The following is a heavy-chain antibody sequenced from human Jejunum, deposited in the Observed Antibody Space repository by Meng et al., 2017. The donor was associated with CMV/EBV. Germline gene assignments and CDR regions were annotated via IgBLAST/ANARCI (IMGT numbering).Heavy chain of an antibody. CDR1: FNIYW. J-gene: IGHJ4*02. V-gene: IGHV3-7*01. CDR2: IKNDGSEQ. Sequence: FNIYWMTWVRQGPGKGLEWVADIKNDGSEQNYVDSVKGRFTISRDNVRNSLYLQMNSLRVEDTAVYYCVIVRNYNYDSSGHFLDYWGQGTLVTVSS. CDR3: VIVRNYNYDSSGHFLDY. D-gene: IGHD3-22*01.